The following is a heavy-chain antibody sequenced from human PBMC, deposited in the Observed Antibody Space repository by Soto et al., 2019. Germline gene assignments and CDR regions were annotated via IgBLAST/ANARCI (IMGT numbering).Heavy chain of an antibody. Sequence: SQTLSLTCAISGDSVSSNSAAWNWIRQSPSRGLEWLGRTYYRSKWYNDYAVSVKSRITINPDTSKNQFSLQLNSVTPEDTAVYYCARASGLILAAAGTFPDYWGQGTLVTVSS. CDR3: ARASGLILAAAGTFPDY. J-gene: IGHJ4*02. V-gene: IGHV6-1*01. CDR2: TYYRSKWYN. CDR1: GDSVSSNSAA. D-gene: IGHD6-13*01.